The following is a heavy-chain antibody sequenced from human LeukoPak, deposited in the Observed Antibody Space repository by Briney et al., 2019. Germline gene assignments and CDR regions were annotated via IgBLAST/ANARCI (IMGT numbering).Heavy chain of an antibody. V-gene: IGHV3-21*01. Sequence: GGSLRLSCAASGFTFRSYSMNWVRQAPGKGLEGVSSISSSSSYIHYADSVKGRFTISRDNAKNSLSLQMNSLRAEDTAVYFCARVRSSYYYDSSSYYHYDGFDIWGQGTMVTVSS. J-gene: IGHJ3*02. CDR2: ISSSSSYI. D-gene: IGHD3-22*01. CDR1: GFTFRSYS. CDR3: ARVRSSYYYDSSSYYHYDGFDI.